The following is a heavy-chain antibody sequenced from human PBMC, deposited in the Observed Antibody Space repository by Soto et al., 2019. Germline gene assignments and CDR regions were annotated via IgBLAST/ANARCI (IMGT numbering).Heavy chain of an antibody. D-gene: IGHD3-22*01. CDR3: ARRWTYDYDSSGYGEDALDI. J-gene: IGHJ3*02. CDR2: IIPIFGTA. Sequence: QVQLVQSGAEVKKPGSSVKVSCKASGGTFSSYAISWVRQAPGQGLEWMGGIIPIFGTANYAQKFQGRVTITADESTSTAYMGLSSLRSEDTAVYYCARRWTYDYDSSGYGEDALDIWGQGTMVTVSS. V-gene: IGHV1-69*01. CDR1: GGTFSSYA.